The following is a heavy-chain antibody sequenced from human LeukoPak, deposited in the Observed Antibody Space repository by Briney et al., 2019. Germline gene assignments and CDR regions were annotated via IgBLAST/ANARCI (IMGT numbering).Heavy chain of an antibody. CDR2: INPNSGGT. V-gene: IGHV1-2*02. Sequence: GSSVKVSCKASGDTFYNYPISWVRQAPGQGLEWMRWINPNSGGTNYAQKFQGRVTMTRDTSISTAYMELSRLRSDDTAVYYCARDPLWFGELPTPNWFDPWGQGTLVTVSS. J-gene: IGHJ5*02. D-gene: IGHD3-10*01. CDR1: GDTFYNYP. CDR3: ARDPLWFGELPTPNWFDP.